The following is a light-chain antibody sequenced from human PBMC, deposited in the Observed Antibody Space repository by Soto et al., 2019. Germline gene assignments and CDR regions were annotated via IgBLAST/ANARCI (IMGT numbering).Light chain of an antibody. CDR3: SSYAGSNSFV. J-gene: IGLJ3*02. V-gene: IGLV2-14*02. Sequence: QSALTQPASVSGSPGQSITISCTGTSSDVVNDLLVSWYQQQPGKAPKLMIYEGTKRPAGVPDRFSGSKSGNTASLTVSGLQAEDEADYYCSSYAGSNSFVFGGGTKLTVL. CDR2: EGT. CDR1: SSDVVNDLL.